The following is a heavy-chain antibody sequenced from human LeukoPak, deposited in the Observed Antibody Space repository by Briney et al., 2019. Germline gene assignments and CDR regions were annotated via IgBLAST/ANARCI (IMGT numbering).Heavy chain of an antibody. CDR1: GGSISSGDYY. Sequence: PSETLSLTCTVSGGSISSGDYYWSWIRRPPGKGLEWIGFIYNSGSTYYNPSLKSRVTISVDTSKNQFSLKLTSVTAADTAVFYCARDGGYSYGPFDYWGQGTLVTVSS. D-gene: IGHD5-18*01. J-gene: IGHJ4*02. V-gene: IGHV4-30-4*01. CDR3: ARDGGYSYGPFDY. CDR2: IYNSGST.